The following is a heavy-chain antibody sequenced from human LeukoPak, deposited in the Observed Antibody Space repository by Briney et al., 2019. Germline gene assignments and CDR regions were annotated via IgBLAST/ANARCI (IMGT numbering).Heavy chain of an antibody. CDR1: GFTFTSFA. CDR2: ISSGGGST. D-gene: IGHD6-13*01. Sequence: GGSLRLSCAASGFTFTSFAMSWVRQAPGKGLEWVSAISSGGGSTYYADSVKGRFTNSRDNSRNTLYLQMNSLRAEDTAVYYCAKDSRIAAAGTPSDWFDPWGQGTLVTVSS. CDR3: AKDSRIAAAGTPSDWFDP. J-gene: IGHJ5*02. V-gene: IGHV3-23*01.